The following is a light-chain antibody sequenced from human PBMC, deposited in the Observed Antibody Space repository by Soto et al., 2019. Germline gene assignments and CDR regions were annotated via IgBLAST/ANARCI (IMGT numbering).Light chain of an antibody. Sequence: SYELTQPPSVSVAPGQTAIATCDGNNIGSNSVHWYQQKPGRAPVLVVYADSDRPSGVPERFSGSNSGNTATLTISRVEAGDEADYYCQVWDSSTDDLYVFGPGTKVTVL. CDR1: NIGSNS. CDR2: ADS. J-gene: IGLJ1*01. CDR3: QVWDSSTDDLYV. V-gene: IGLV3-21*02.